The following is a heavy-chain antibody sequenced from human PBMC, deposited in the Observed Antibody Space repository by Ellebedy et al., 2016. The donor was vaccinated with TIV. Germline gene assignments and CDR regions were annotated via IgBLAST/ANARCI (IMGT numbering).Heavy chain of an antibody. Sequence: GESLKISXAASGFTFSSYWMSWVRQAPGKGIEWVANIKQDGREKYYVDSVKGRFTISRDNAKNSLYLQMNSLRAEDTAVYYCARDTKVVTALQYYYYYYGMDVWGQGTTVTVSS. CDR2: IKQDGREK. J-gene: IGHJ6*02. V-gene: IGHV3-7*01. D-gene: IGHD2-21*02. CDR1: GFTFSSYW. CDR3: ARDTKVVTALQYYYYYYGMDV.